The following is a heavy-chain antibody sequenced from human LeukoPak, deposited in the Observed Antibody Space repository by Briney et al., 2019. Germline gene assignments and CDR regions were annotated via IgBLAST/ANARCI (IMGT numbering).Heavy chain of an antibody. CDR3: ARDGDPLFKYSSSWYHPTYGMDV. V-gene: IGHV7-4-1*02. CDR1: GYTFTTYA. D-gene: IGHD6-13*01. Sequence: GPSVKVSCKASGYTFTTYAMNWVRQAPGQGLEWMGWINTNTGNPTYAQGFTGRFVFSLDTSVSTAYLQISSLKAEDTAVYYCARDGDPLFKYSSSWYHPTYGMDVWGQGTKVTVSS. CDR2: INTNTGNP. J-gene: IGHJ6*02.